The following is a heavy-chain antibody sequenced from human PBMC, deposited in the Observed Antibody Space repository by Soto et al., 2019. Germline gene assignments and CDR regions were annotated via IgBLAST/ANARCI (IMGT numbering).Heavy chain of an antibody. CDR3: ARHEGNGNVWPLDY. CDR1: GDSIRTTHSY. D-gene: IGHD2-8*01. J-gene: IGHJ4*02. V-gene: IGHV4-39*01. Sequence: SETLSLTCTVSGDSIRTTHSYWAWIRQPPGKGLEWIGNIHYSGSTYYMPSLRSRVTLSVDTSKNQFSLRLTSVTAEDTAVYYCARHEGNGNVWPLDYWGQGILVTVS. CDR2: IHYSGST.